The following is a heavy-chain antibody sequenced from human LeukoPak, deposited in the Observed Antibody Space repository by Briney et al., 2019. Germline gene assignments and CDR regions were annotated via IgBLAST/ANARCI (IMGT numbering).Heavy chain of an antibody. V-gene: IGHV4-34*01. J-gene: IGHJ4*02. CDR2: INHSGST. D-gene: IGHD5-18*01. CDR1: GGSFSGYY. Sequence: SETLSLTCAVYGGSFSGYYWSWIRQPPGKGLEWIGEINHSGSTNYNPSLKSRVTISVDTSKNQFSLKLSSVTAADAAVYYCARADTAMVDYWGQGTLVTVSS. CDR3: ARADTAMVDY.